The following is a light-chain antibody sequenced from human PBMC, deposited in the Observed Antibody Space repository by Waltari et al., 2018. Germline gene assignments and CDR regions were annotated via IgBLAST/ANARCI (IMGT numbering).Light chain of an antibody. J-gene: IGLJ2*01. CDR1: KLEDKY. CDR2: QDS. V-gene: IGLV3-1*01. Sequence: YELTQPPSVSVSPGQTVSITCSGGKLEDKYVCWYQQKTGQSPGLVMHQDSRRPSGIPERFSGSSSGNTATLTISGTQAMDEADYYCQAWDTISDVVFGGGTRLTVL. CDR3: QAWDTISDVV.